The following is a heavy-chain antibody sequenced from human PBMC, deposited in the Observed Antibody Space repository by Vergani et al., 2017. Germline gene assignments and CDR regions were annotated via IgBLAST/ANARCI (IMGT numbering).Heavy chain of an antibody. D-gene: IGHD3-10*01. V-gene: IGHV3-23*04. CDR1: GFTFSACP. Sequence: VQLVESGGGVVQPGRSLRLSCAASGFTFSACPMTWVRQAPGKGLEWVSAISARYPSTYYADSVKGRFTISRDNAKSSLYLQMNSLRAEDTGVYYCARDRYYLGSGCYPYFYYYGLDVWGQGTAVTVSS. J-gene: IGHJ6*02. CDR2: ISARYPST. CDR3: ARDRYYLGSGCYPYFYYYGLDV.